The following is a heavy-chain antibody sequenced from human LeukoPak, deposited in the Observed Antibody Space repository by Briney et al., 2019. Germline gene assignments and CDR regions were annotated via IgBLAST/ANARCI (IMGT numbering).Heavy chain of an antibody. CDR2: INAGNGKT. CDR3: ARGYYDLLTGHVVTYYFDY. CDR1: GYTFTNYA. V-gene: IGHV1-3*01. J-gene: IGHJ4*02. D-gene: IGHD3-9*01. Sequence: ASVKVSCKASGYTFTNYAVHWVRQAPGQRLEWMGWINAGNGKTNYPQKFQIRVTLTRDTSASTVYMELSSLRSEDTAVYYCARGYYDLLTGHVVTYYFDYWGQGTLVTVSS.